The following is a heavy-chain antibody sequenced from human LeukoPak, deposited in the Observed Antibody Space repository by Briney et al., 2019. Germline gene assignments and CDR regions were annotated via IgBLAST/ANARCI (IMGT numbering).Heavy chain of an antibody. CDR2: ISWDGGST. CDR1: GFTFDDYT. Sequence: PGGSLRLSCAASGFTFDDYTMHWVRQAPGKGLEWVPLISWDGGSTYYADSVKGRFTISRDNSKNSLYLQMNSLRTEDTALYYCAKDYHYDSSGYRYYFDYWGQGTLVTVSS. D-gene: IGHD3-22*01. CDR3: AKDYHYDSSGYRYYFDY. J-gene: IGHJ4*02. V-gene: IGHV3-43*01.